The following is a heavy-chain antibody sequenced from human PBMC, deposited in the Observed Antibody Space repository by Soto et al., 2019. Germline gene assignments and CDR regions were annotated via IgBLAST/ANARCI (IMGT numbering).Heavy chain of an antibody. Sequence: QVQLVESGGGVVQPGRSLRLSCAASGFTFSSYGMHWVRQAPGKGLEWVAVISYDGSNKYYADSVKGRFTISRDNSKNTLYLQMNSLRAEDTAVYYCAKDYRLWIQLWSTHYYYGMDVWGQGTTVTVSS. V-gene: IGHV3-30*18. CDR1: GFTFSSYG. CDR2: ISYDGSNK. CDR3: AKDYRLWIQLWSTHYYYGMDV. D-gene: IGHD5-18*01. J-gene: IGHJ6*02.